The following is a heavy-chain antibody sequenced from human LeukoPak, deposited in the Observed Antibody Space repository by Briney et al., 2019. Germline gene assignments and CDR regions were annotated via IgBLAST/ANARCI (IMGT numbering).Heavy chain of an antibody. Sequence: GGSLRLSCAASGFTFDEYGMSWARQAPGKGLEWVSGINWNGGSTGYADSVKGRFTISRDNAKNSLYLQMNSLRAEDTALYYCARNPPVGTYYYYYYMDVWGKGTTVTVSS. D-gene: IGHD4-23*01. CDR3: ARNPPVGTYYYYYYMDV. CDR2: INWNGGST. CDR1: GFTFDEYG. V-gene: IGHV3-20*04. J-gene: IGHJ6*03.